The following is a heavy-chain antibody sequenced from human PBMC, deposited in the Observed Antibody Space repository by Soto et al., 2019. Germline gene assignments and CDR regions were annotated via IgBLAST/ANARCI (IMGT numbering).Heavy chain of an antibody. V-gene: IGHV1-69*13. Sequence: ASVKVSCKASGGTFSSYAISWVRQAPGQGLEWMGGIIPIFGTANYAQKFQGRVTITADESTSTAYMELSSLRSEDTAVYYCARSEDIVVVPAAQIYYYYGMDVWGQGTTVTVFS. CDR3: ARSEDIVVVPAAQIYYYYGMDV. CDR2: IIPIFGTA. J-gene: IGHJ6*02. D-gene: IGHD2-2*01. CDR1: GGTFSSYA.